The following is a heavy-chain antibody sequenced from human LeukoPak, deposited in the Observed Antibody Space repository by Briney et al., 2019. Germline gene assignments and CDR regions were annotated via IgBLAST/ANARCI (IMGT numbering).Heavy chain of an antibody. CDR3: ARDGLDTAMVTVTTYFVY. D-gene: IGHD5-18*01. J-gene: IGHJ4*02. V-gene: IGHV3-66*01. CDR2: IYSGGST. Sequence: PGGSLRLSCAASGFTVSSNYMSWVRQAPGKGLEWVSVIYSGGSTYYADSVKGRFTISRDNSKNTLYLQMNSLRAEDTAVYYCARDGLDTAMVTVTTYFVYWGQGTLVTVSS. CDR1: GFTVSSNY.